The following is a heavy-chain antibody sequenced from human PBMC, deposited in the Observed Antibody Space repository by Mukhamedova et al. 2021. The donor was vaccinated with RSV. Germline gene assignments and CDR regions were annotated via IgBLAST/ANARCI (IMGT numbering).Heavy chain of an antibody. J-gene: IGHJ6*03. CDR3: ALLGRSAGRNYLRYYYYMDV. Sequence: ADSVKGRFTISRDNAKNTLYLQMNSLRAEDTAVYYCALLGRSAGRNYLRYYYYMDVWGKGTTVTVSS. D-gene: IGHD1-26*01. V-gene: IGHV3-74*01.